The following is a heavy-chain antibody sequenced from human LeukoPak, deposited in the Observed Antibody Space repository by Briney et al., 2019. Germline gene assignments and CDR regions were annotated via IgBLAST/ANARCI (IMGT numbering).Heavy chain of an antibody. J-gene: IGHJ6*02. V-gene: IGHV4-59*01. CDR1: GGSISSYY. CDR2: IYYSGST. D-gene: IGHD6-13*01. CDR3: ARALAAAGSYYGMDV. Sequence: SETLSLTCTVSGGSISSYYWSWIRRPPGKGLEWIGYIYYSGSTNYNPSLKSRVTISVDTSKNQFSLKLSSVTAADTAVYYCARALAAAGSYYGMDVWGQGTTVTVSS.